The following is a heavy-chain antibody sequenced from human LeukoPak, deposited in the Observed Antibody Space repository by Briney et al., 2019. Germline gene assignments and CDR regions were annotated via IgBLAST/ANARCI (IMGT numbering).Heavy chain of an antibody. V-gene: IGHV4-39*01. CDR3: ARLVGATDHFDY. CDR2: VFYSGNT. Sequence: SETLSLTCTVSDGSISSSSYHWGWIRQSPGKGLEWIGSVFYSGNTFYNPSLKSRVAIFVDTSQSLFSLKLSSVTAADTAVYYCARLVGATDHFDYWGQGTLVTVSS. J-gene: IGHJ4*02. D-gene: IGHD1-26*01. CDR1: DGSISSSSYH.